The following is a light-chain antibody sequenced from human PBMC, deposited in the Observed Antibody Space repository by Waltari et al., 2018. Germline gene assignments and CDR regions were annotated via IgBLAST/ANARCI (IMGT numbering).Light chain of an antibody. J-gene: IGLJ3*02. CDR3: QSWGTGVMV. CDR2: VNGDGSH. CDR1: SGHSGNA. V-gene: IGLV4-69*02. Sequence: QIVLTQPPSASASLGASVKLTCILSSGHSGNAIVWHQRQPTKGPRYLLHVNGDGSHTKGDGIPDRFSVSSSGTGHYLIISSLRSDDEGDYYCQSWGTGVMVFGGGTRLTVL.